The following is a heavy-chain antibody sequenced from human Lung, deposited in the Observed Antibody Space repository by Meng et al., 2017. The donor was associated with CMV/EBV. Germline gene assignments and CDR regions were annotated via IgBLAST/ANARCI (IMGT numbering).Heavy chain of an antibody. CDR2: INHSGST. CDR3: ARWVAVVPAARYYFYYYGMDF. J-gene: IGHJ6*02. Sequence: CAVYNGSFSGYYGSWIRQPPGKGLEWIGEINHSGSTNYNPSLESRVTISVDTSKNQFSLKLSSVTAADTAVYYCARWVAVVPAARYYFYYYGMDFWGQGTXVTVSS. V-gene: IGHV4-34*01. D-gene: IGHD2-2*01. CDR1: NGSFSGYY.